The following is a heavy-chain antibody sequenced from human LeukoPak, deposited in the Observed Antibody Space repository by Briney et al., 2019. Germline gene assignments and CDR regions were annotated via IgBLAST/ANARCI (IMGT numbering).Heavy chain of an antibody. CDR1: GFTFSSYA. Sequence: GGSLRLSCAASGFTFSSYAMSWVRQAPGKGLEWVSTVSGGGGTTYYADSVKGRFTISRDNSKNTLFLQMNSLRAEDTAIYYCAKDMGYCSSATCYGLDYWGQGALVTVSS. CDR2: VSGGGGTT. V-gene: IGHV3-23*01. D-gene: IGHD2-2*01. J-gene: IGHJ4*02. CDR3: AKDMGYCSSATCYGLDY.